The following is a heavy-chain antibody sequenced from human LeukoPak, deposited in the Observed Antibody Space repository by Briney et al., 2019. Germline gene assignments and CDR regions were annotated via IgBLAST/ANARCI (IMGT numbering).Heavy chain of an antibody. CDR3: ARENTYYSDVSGYHDGPIDY. D-gene: IGHD3-22*01. V-gene: IGHV3-21*01. CDR1: GFTFSSYS. CDR2: ISSGSTYR. Sequence: GGSLRLSCAAAGFTFSSYSMNWVRKAPGKGLEWVSSISSGSTYRYYADSVRGQFTISRDNAENSLYLQMNSLRAEDTAVYYCARENTYYSDVSGYHDGPIDYWGQGTLVTVSS. J-gene: IGHJ4*02.